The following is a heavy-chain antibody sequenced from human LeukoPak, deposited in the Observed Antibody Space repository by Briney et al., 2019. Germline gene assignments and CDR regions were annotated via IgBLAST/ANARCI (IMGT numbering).Heavy chain of an antibody. CDR1: GGSISSSIDY. CDR3: ARGLHRHYFDY. Sequence: SETLSLTCTVSGGSISSSIDYWGWIRQPPGKGLEWIGSIYHSGSTYYNPSLKSRVTISVDTSKNQFSLKLSSVTAADTAVYYCARGLHRHYFDYWGQGTLVTVSS. D-gene: IGHD2-15*01. V-gene: IGHV4-39*07. CDR2: IYHSGST. J-gene: IGHJ4*02.